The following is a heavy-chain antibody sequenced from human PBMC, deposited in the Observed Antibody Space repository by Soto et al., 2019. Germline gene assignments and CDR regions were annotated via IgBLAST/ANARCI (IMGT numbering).Heavy chain of an antibody. J-gene: IGHJ6*02. CDR2: IKSKTDGGTT. CDR3: TTVHNFWSGLAYYYGMDV. CDR1: GFTFSNAW. Sequence: GGSLRLSCAASGFTFSNAWMSWVRQAPGKGLEWVGRIKSKTDGGTTDYAAPVKGRFTISRDDSKNTLYLQMNSLKTEDTAVYYCTTVHNFWSGLAYYYGMDVWGQGTTVTVSS. D-gene: IGHD3-3*01. V-gene: IGHV3-15*01.